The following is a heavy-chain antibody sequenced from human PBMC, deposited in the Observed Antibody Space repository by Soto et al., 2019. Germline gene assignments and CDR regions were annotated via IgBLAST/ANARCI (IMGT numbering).Heavy chain of an antibody. D-gene: IGHD2-2*02. J-gene: IGHJ4*02. Sequence: QVQLQESGPGLVKPSQTLSLTCTVSGGSISSAAYYLSWIRQHPGKGLECIGYISHSGSTYYNPSLKSRVIISVDTSKTQFSLSLTSVTAADTTVYYCAREYTYGSNFFDCWGQGALVTVSS. CDR1: GGSISSAAYY. V-gene: IGHV4-31*03. CDR2: ISHSGST. CDR3: AREYTYGSNFFDC.